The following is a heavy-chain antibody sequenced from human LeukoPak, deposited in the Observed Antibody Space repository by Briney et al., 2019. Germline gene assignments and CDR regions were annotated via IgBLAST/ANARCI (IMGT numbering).Heavy chain of an antibody. CDR3: ARLSAGGYSYGEPYYFDY. D-gene: IGHD5-18*01. CDR2: IIPILGIA. Sequence: SVKVSCKASGGTFSSYAISWVRQAPGQGLEWMGRIIPILGIANYAQKFQGRVTITADESTSTAYMELSSLRSEDTAVYYCARLSAGGYSYGEPYYFDYWGQGTLVTVSS. J-gene: IGHJ4*02. CDR1: GGTFSSYA. V-gene: IGHV1-69*04.